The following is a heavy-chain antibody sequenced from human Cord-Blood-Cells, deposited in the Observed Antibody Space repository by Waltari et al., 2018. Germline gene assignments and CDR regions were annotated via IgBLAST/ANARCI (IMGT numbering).Heavy chain of an antibody. D-gene: IGHD1-1*01. CDR2: IYTSGST. Sequence: QVQLQESGPGLVKPSQTLSLTCTVSGGSISSGSYYWRWIRQPAGKGLEWIGYIYTSGSTNYNPSLKSRVTISVDTSKNQFSLKLSSVTAADTAVYYCATYLEGYWYFDLWGRGTLVTVSS. J-gene: IGHJ2*01. V-gene: IGHV4-61*09. CDR3: ATYLEGYWYFDL. CDR1: GGSISSGSYY.